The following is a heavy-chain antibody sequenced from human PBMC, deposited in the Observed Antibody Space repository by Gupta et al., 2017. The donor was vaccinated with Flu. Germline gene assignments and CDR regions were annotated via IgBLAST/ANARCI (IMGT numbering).Heavy chain of an antibody. D-gene: IGHD2-15*01. CDR2: ISGSGGST. CDR1: GFTFSSYA. V-gene: IGHV3-23*01. CDR3: AKGYGNSWTEFDY. Sequence: EVQLLESGGGLVQPGGSLRLSCAASGFTFSSYAMSWVRQAPGKGLEWVSAISGSGGSTYYADSVKGRFTISRDNSKNTLYLQMNSLRAEDTAVYYCAKGYGNSWTEFDYWGQRTLVTVSS. J-gene: IGHJ4*02.